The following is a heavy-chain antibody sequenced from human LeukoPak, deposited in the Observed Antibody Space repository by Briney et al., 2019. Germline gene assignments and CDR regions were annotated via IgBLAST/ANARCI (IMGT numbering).Heavy chain of an antibody. CDR3: ARQAAAGSPLDWFDP. Sequence: PSETLSLTCTVSGGSISSYYWSWIRQPAGKGLEWIGRIYTSGSTNYNPSLKSRVTMSVDTSKNQFSLKLSSVTAADTAVYYCARQAAAGSPLDWFDPWGQGTLVTVSS. V-gene: IGHV4-4*07. J-gene: IGHJ5*02. D-gene: IGHD6-13*01. CDR2: IYTSGST. CDR1: GGSISSYY.